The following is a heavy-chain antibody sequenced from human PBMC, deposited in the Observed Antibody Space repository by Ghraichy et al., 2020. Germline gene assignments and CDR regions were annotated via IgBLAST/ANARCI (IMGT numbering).Heavy chain of an antibody. Sequence: SETLSLTCAVYGGSFSGYYWSWIRQPPGKGLEWIGEINHSGSTNYNPSLKSRVTISVDTSKNQFSLKLSSVTAADTAVYYCARGLPPYYYDSRYYFDYWGQGTLVTVSS. V-gene: IGHV4-34*01. CDR3: ARGLPPYYYDSRYYFDY. CDR2: INHSGST. CDR1: GGSFSGYY. J-gene: IGHJ4*02. D-gene: IGHD3-22*01.